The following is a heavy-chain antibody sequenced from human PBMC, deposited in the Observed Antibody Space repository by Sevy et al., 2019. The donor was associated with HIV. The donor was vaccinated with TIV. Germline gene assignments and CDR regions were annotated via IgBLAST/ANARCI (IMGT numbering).Heavy chain of an antibody. CDR2: IKQDGSEK. J-gene: IGHJ4*02. CDR3: ARVSGDYSSGGYGLDHFDY. V-gene: IGHV3-7*03. CDR1: GFTFSSYW. D-gene: IGHD6-19*01. Sequence: GGSLRLSCAASGFTFSSYWMSWVRQAPGKGLEWVANIKQDGSEKYYVDSVKGRFTISRDNARNSLYLQMHSLRAEDTAVSYCARVSGDYSSGGYGLDHFDYWGQGTLVTVSS.